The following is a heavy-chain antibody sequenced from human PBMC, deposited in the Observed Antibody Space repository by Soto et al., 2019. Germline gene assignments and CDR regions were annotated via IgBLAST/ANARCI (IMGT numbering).Heavy chain of an antibody. CDR1: GYTFSAYT. D-gene: IGHD2-21*02. CDR3: ERDKVTLGPRANDALDI. V-gene: IGHV1-3*01. Sequence: QAQLVQSGAEMKKPGASVKVSCKAAGYTFSAYTMNWVRQAPGQRLEWMGWINAGSGNTKYSQNFQGRVSITRDTSASTVYMELSGLKSEDTAVYYLERDKVTLGPRANDALDIWGQGTMVTVSS. CDR2: INAGSGNT. J-gene: IGHJ3*02.